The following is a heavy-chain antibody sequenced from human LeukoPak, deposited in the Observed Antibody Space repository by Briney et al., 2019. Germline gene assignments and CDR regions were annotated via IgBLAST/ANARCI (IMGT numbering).Heavy chain of an antibody. J-gene: IGHJ5*02. CDR3: ARFEQWLVILGIDP. CDR1: GGSFSGYY. CDR2: IYHSGST. V-gene: IGHV4-34*01. Sequence: PSETLSLTCAVYGGSFSGYYCSWVRQPPGKGLEWIGEIYHSGSTNYNPSLKSRVTISVDTSKNQFSLKLSSVTAADTAVYYCARFEQWLVILGIDPWGQGTLVTVSS. D-gene: IGHD6-19*01.